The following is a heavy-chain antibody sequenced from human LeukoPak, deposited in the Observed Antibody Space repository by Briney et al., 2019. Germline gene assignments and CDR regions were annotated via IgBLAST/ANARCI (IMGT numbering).Heavy chain of an antibody. D-gene: IGHD6-19*01. CDR2: IYYSGST. CDR1: GGXISGYY. J-gene: IGHJ4*02. V-gene: IGHV4-59*08. Sequence: SETLSLTCTVSGGXISGYYWSWIRQPPGKGPEWIGYIYYSGSTNYNPSLKSRVTISVDTSKNQFSLKMNSVTAADTAVYYCARLASSGWSHCDYWGQGTLVTVSS. CDR3: ARLASSGWSHCDY.